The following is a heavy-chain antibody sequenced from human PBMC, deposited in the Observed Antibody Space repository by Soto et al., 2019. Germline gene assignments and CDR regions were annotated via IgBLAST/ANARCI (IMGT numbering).Heavy chain of an antibody. J-gene: IGHJ4*02. CDR1: GYTFTSYG. CDR3: AREFGVVGAFDY. Sequence: QVQLVQSGAEVKKPGASVKVSCKASGYTFTSYGISWVRQAPGQGLEWMGWISAYNGNTNYAQKLQGRVTMTTDTSTSTAYTQLRSLTSDDTAVYYCAREFGVVGAFDYWGQGTLVTVSS. V-gene: IGHV1-18*01. CDR2: ISAYNGNT. D-gene: IGHD3-3*01.